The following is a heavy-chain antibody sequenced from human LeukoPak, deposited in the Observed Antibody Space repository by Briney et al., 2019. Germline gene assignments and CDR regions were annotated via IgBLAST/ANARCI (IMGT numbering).Heavy chain of an antibody. CDR3: ARAYEYGWFDP. V-gene: IGHV1-2*02. CDR2: INPKSGAT. D-gene: IGHD4/OR15-4a*01. CDR1: GYTFTDYF. J-gene: IGHJ5*02. Sequence: ASVKVSCKASGYTFTDYFLHWVRQAPGQGLEWMGWINPKSGATTYAQKFQGRVTMTRETSISTGIMELSSLRSDDTAVYYCARAYEYGWFDPWGQGTLVTVSS.